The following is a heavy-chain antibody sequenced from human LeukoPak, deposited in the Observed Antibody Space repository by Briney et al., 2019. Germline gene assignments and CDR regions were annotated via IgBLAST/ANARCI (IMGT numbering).Heavy chain of an antibody. CDR1: GGTFSSYA. D-gene: IGHD4-17*01. V-gene: IGHV1-69*13. CDR2: IIPIFGTA. CDR3: ARGATVTTYNWFDP. Sequence: ASVKVSCKASGGTFSSYAISWVRQAPGQGLEWMGGIIPIFGTANYAQKFQGRVTITADESTSTAYMELSSLRSEDTAVYYCARGATVTTYNWFDPWGQGTLVTVSS. J-gene: IGHJ5*02.